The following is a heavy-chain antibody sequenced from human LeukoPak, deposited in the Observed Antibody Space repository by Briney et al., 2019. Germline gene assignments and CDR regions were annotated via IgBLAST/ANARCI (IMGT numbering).Heavy chain of an antibody. CDR2: IKQDESEK. CDR3: ARLTSGVTTFVY. Sequence: GGSLRLSCAASGFTISGYRMSWVRQAPGKGLEWVASIKQDESEKYYVESVKGRFTFSRGNAENSLYLQMNSLRAEDTAVYYCARLTSGVTTFVYWGQGTLVTVSS. V-gene: IGHV3-7*01. CDR1: GFTISGYR. J-gene: IGHJ4*02. D-gene: IGHD1-1*01.